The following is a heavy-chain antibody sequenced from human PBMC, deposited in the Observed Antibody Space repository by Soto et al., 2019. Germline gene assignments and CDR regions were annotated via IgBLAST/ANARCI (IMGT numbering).Heavy chain of an antibody. CDR3: ARDLHGYDILTGYLDY. V-gene: IGHV3-30-3*01. D-gene: IGHD3-9*01. CDR2: IPYDGSNK. CDR1: GFTFSSYA. Sequence: GSLRLSCAASGFTFSSYAMHWVRQAPGKGLEWVAVIPYDGSNKYYADSVKGRFTISRDNSKNTLYLQMNSLRAEDTAVYYCARDLHGYDILTGYLDYWGQRTLVTVSS. J-gene: IGHJ4*02.